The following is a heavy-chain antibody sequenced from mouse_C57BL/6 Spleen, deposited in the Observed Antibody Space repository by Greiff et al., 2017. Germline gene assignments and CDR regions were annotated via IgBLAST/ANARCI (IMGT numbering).Heavy chain of an antibody. J-gene: IGHJ4*01. CDR2: IDPNSGGT. Sequence: QVQLQQPGAELVKPGASVKLSCKASGYTFTSYWMHWVKQRPGRGLEWIGRIDPNSGGTKYNEKFKSKATLTVDKPSSTAYVQLSSLTSEDSAVYYCARATVVAKNSYYAMDYWGQGTSVTVSS. V-gene: IGHV1-72*01. CDR1: GYTFTSYW. D-gene: IGHD1-1*01. CDR3: ARATVVAKNSYYAMDY.